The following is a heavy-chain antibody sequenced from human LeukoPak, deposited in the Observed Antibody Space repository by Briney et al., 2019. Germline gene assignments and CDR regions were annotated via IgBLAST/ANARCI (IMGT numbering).Heavy chain of an antibody. V-gene: IGHV4-34*01. CDR3: ARGKPVEAVAGTTNFDY. J-gene: IGHJ4*02. CDR2: INHSGST. D-gene: IGHD6-19*01. Sequence: SEILSLTCTVSGGSISSSYWSWIRQPPGKGLEWIGEINHSGSTNYNPSLKSRVTISVDTSKNQFSLKLSSVTAADTAVYYCARGKPVEAVAGTTNFDYWGQGTLVTVSS. CDR1: GGSISSSY.